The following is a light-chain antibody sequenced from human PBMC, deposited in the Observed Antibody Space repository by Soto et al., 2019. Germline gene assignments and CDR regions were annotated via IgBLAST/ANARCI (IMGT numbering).Light chain of an antibody. CDR1: QSISTW. J-gene: IGKJ5*01. Sequence: DIQMTQSPSSLSASVGDRVTITCRASQSISTWLAWYQQKPGKAPKLLISDASSLETGVPSRFSGSGSGTDFTLTVSSLEPEDFAVYYCQQRSNWGAITFGQGTRLEIK. CDR3: QQRSNWGAIT. V-gene: IGKV1-5*01. CDR2: DAS.